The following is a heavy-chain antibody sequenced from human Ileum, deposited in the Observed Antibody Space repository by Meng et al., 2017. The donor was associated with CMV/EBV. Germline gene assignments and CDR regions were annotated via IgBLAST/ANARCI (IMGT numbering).Heavy chain of an antibody. Sequence: QVQLQESGPGLVKSSQTLSLTCTVSGGSVSSSNYFWNWLRQPAGKGLEWIGRVYASGTTNYNPSLESRVTISVDSSKNQFSLNLSSVTAADTAVYYCARGDRSVTGTLDYWGQGTLVTVSS. D-gene: IGHD6-19*01. V-gene: IGHV4-61*02. J-gene: IGHJ4*02. CDR2: VYASGTT. CDR1: GGSVSSSNYF. CDR3: ARGDRSVTGTLDY.